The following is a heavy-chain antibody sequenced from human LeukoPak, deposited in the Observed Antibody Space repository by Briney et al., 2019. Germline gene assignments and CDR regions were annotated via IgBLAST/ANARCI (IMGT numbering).Heavy chain of an antibody. V-gene: IGHV3-66*01. D-gene: IGHD6-19*01. CDR1: GFTFSESC. CDR3: AKGGGIAVAGQHFDY. J-gene: IGHJ4*02. CDR2: IYTSGST. Sequence: GGSLRLSCAASGFTFSESCMSWVRQAPGKGLEWVSVIYTSGSTYYADSVKGRFTISRDNSKNTLYLQMNSLRAEDTAVYYCAKGGGIAVAGQHFDYWGQGTLVTVSS.